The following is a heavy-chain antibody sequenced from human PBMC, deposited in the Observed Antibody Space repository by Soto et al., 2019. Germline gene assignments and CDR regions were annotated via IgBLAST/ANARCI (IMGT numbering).Heavy chain of an antibody. D-gene: IGHD6-13*01. V-gene: IGHV4-34*01. Sequence: SETLSLTCAVYGGSFSGYYWTWIRQPPGTGLEWIGEINHSGSTNYNPSLKSRVTISVDTSKNQFSLKLTSVTAADTAVYYCASLGSSWSPFDYWGQGTLVTVSS. CDR2: INHSGST. J-gene: IGHJ4*02. CDR1: GGSFSGYY. CDR3: ASLGSSWSPFDY.